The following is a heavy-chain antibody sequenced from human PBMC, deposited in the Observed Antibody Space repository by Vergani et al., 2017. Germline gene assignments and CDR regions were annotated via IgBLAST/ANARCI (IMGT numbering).Heavy chain of an antibody. J-gene: IGHJ6*02. CDR1: GYTFTGYY. CDR2: INPNSGGT. CDR3: ARVAPTTGTNRGIFAGSGMDV. D-gene: IGHD1-1*01. V-gene: IGHV1-2*02. Sequence: QVQLVQSGAEVKKPGASVKVSCKASGYTFTGYYMHWVRQAPGQGLEWMGWINPNSGGTNYAQKFQGRVTMTRDTSISTAYMELGRLRSDDTAVYYCARVAPTTGTNRGIFAGSGMDVGGQGTTVTVSS.